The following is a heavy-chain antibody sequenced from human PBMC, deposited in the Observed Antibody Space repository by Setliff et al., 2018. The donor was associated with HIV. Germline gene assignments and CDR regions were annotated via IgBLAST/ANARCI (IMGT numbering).Heavy chain of an antibody. CDR1: GDSISGYY. J-gene: IGHJ6*03. CDR3: ARGGYDYVWGSYRYPYYYYYMDV. D-gene: IGHD3-16*02. CDR2: MHTSGNT. V-gene: IGHV4-4*07. Sequence: LSLTCTSSGDSISGYYWSWIRQPAGKGLEWIGRMHTSGNTNYNPSLKSRVTISVDTSKNQFSLKLSSVTAADTAMYYCARGGYDYVWGSYRYPYYYYYMDVWGKGTTVTVSS.